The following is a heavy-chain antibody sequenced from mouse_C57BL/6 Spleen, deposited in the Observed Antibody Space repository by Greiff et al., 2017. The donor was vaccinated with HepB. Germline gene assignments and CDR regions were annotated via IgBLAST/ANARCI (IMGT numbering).Heavy chain of an antibody. CDR3: ARREDGAYAMDY. V-gene: IGHV5-6*02. J-gene: IGHJ4*01. Sequence: DVKLVESGGDLVKPGGSLKLSCAASGFTFSSYGMSWVRQTPDKRLEWVATISSGGSYTYYPDSVKGRFTISRDNAKNTLYLQMSSLKSEDTAMYYCARREDGAYAMDYWGQGTSVTVSS. CDR2: ISSGGSYT. CDR1: GFTFSSYG.